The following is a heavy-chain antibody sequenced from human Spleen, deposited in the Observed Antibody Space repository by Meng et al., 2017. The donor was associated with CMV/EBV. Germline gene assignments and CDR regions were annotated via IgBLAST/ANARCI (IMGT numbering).Heavy chain of an antibody. Sequence: GGSLRLSCAASGFTFSSYAMHWVRQAPGKGLEWVAVISYDGSNKYYADSVKGRFTISRDNSKNSLYLQMNSLRTEDTALYYCAKALDPYYDFWSGHYIPNSWNYGMDVWGQGTTVTVSS. J-gene: IGHJ6*02. CDR2: ISYDGSNK. CDR1: GFTFSSYA. CDR3: AKALDPYYDFWSGHYIPNSWNYGMDV. D-gene: IGHD3-3*01. V-gene: IGHV3-30*04.